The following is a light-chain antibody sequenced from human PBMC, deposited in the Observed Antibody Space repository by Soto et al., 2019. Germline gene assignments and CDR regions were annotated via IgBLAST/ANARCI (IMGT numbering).Light chain of an antibody. CDR1: HTISDNY. V-gene: IGKV3-20*01. CDR3: QQYANSPQT. CDR2: GAS. J-gene: IGKJ1*01. Sequence: EIVLTQSPGTLPLSPGERATLSCRAGHTISDNYIAWYQHKPGQSPRLLIYGASTRATGIPDRFSGSGSGTDFTRTISRLEPEDFAVYFCQQYANSPQTFGQGTKVELK.